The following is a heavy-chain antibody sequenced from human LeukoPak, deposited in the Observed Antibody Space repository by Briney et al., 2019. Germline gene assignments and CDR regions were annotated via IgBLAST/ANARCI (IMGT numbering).Heavy chain of an antibody. V-gene: IGHV3-48*01. CDR2: ISSSSSTI. Sequence: GGSLRLSCAASGFTFSSYSMNWVRQAPGKGLEWASYISSSSSTIYYADSVKGRFTISRDNAKNSLYLQMNSLRAEDTAVYYCARVLDYGDYGHWGQGTLVTVSS. CDR1: GFTFSSYS. CDR3: ARVLDYGDYGH. D-gene: IGHD4-17*01. J-gene: IGHJ4*02.